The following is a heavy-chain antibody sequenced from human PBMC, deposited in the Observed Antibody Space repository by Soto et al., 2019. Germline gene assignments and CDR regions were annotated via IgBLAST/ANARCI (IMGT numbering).Heavy chain of an antibody. D-gene: IGHD5-12*01. J-gene: IGHJ4*02. Sequence: QVQLQESGPGLVKPSQTLSLTCTVSGGSISRGDNYWSWIRQHPGKGLEWIGYIYYSGSPYYNPSLQSRLNRSVDTSKNQFSLQLSYVTAADTAVYYCASWAGGYSGYVDYWGQGTLVTVSS. V-gene: IGHV4-31*03. CDR2: IYYSGSP. CDR3: ASWAGGYSGYVDY. CDR1: GGSISRGDNY.